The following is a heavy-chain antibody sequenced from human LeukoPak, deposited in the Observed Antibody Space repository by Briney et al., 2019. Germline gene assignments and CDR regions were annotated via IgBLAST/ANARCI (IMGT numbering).Heavy chain of an antibody. J-gene: IGHJ6*03. CDR3: AAMTTVTYDNYYYYYMDV. CDR1: GYTFTGHY. Sequence: ASVKVSCKASGYTFTGHYMHWVRQAPGQGLEWMGRINPNSGGTNYAQKLQGRVTMTRDTSISTAYMELSRLRSDDTAVYYCAAMTTVTYDNYYYYYMDVWGKGTTVTVSS. CDR2: INPNSGGT. D-gene: IGHD4-17*01. V-gene: IGHV1-2*06.